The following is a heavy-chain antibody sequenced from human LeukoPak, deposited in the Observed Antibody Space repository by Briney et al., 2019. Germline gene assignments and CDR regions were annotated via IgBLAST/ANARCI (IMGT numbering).Heavy chain of an antibody. D-gene: IGHD6-19*01. CDR3: ARDGFRSVAGRIYYYYGMDV. CDR1: GFTFSSYS. J-gene: IGHJ6*02. V-gene: IGHV3-48*04. CDR2: ISSSSSTI. Sequence: GGSLRLSCAASGFTFSSYSMNWVRQAPGKGLEWVSYISSSSSTIYYADSVKGRFTISRDNAKNSLYLQMNSLRAEDTAVYYCARDGFRSVAGRIYYYYGMDVWGQGTTVTVSS.